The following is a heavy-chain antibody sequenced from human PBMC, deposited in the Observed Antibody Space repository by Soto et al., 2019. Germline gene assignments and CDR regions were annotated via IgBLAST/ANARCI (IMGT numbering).Heavy chain of an antibody. Sequence: SETLSLTCAVYGGSFSGYYWSWIRQPPGKGLEWIGEINHSGSTNYNPSLKSRVTISVDTSKNQFSLKLSSVTAADTAVYYCARISGYGGPAKQNYYYYYMDVWGKGTTVTVSS. CDR3: ARISGYGGPAKQNYYYYYMDV. D-gene: IGHD5-12*01. CDR2: INHSGST. V-gene: IGHV4-34*01. CDR1: GGSFSGYY. J-gene: IGHJ6*03.